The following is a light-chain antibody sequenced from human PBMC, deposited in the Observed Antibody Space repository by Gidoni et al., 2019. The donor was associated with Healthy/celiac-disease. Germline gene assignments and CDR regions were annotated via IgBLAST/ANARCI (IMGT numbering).Light chain of an antibody. Sequence: SSVLTQPPSVSVAPGQTARITCGRNNIGSKSVHWYQQKPGQAPVLVVYDGSDRPSGIPERFSGSNSGNTATLTISRVEAGDEADYYCQVWDSSSDHVVFGGGTKLTVL. V-gene: IGLV3-21*02. CDR1: NIGSKS. J-gene: IGLJ2*01. CDR3: QVWDSSSDHVV. CDR2: DGS.